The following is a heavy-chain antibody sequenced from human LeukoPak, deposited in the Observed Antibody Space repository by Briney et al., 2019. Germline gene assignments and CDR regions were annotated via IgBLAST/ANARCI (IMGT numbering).Heavy chain of an antibody. V-gene: IGHV4-59*01. CDR3: ARYHCPNGVCDGFDY. CDR1: GGSISGYY. D-gene: IGHD2-8*01. J-gene: IGHJ4*02. CDR2: IHYIGST. Sequence: PSETLSLTCTVSGGSISGYYWSWVRQPPGKGLEWIGYIHYIGSTNYNPSLKSRVTISVDTSKNQFSLRLNSVTAADTAVYYCARYHCPNGVCDGFDYWGQGTLVTVS.